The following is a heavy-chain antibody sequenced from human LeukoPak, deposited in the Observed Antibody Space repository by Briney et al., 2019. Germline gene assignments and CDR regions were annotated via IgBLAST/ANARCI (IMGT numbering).Heavy chain of an antibody. CDR1: GFTFSSYW. J-gene: IGHJ4*02. D-gene: IGHD6-19*01. CDR2: INSDGGST. Sequence: PGGSLRLSCTASGFTFSSYWMHWVRQAPGKGLVWVSRINSDGGSTSYADSVKGRFTISRDNSKNTLYLQMNSLRAEDTAVYYCAKDWGSGWYYFDYWGQGTLVTVSS. CDR3: AKDWGSGWYYFDY. V-gene: IGHV3-74*01.